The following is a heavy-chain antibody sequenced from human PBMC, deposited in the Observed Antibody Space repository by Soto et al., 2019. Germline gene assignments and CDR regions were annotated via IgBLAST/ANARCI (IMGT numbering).Heavy chain of an antibody. V-gene: IGHV4-39*01. CDR3: ATSNWFDP. Sequence: QLQLQESGPGLVKPSETLSLTCTVSGGSISSRGYYWGWIRQPPGKGLKWIGTIYYSGSTYYNPSLKSRVTISVDTSKNQFSLKLSSVTAADTAVYYCATSNWFDPWGQGTLVTVSS. CDR2: IYYSGST. CDR1: GGSISSRGYY. J-gene: IGHJ5*02.